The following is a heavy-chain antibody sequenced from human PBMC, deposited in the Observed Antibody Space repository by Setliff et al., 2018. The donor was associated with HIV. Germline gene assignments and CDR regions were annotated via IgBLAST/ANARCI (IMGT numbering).Heavy chain of an antibody. CDR3: ARHVFVGIGGYDAFDI. CDR1: GGSFSGYF. D-gene: IGHD3-10*01. J-gene: IGHJ3*02. Sequence: SETLSLTCAVYGGSFSGYFCIWVRQPPGEGLEWIGEISHSGSTNYNPSLKSRVMISVDTSKSELSLNLRSVTAADTAVYYCARHVFVGIGGYDAFDIWGQGTMVTVSS. CDR2: ISHSGST. V-gene: IGHV4-34*01.